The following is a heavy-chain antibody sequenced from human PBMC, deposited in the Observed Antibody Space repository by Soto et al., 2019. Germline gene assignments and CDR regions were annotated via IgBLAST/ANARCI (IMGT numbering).Heavy chain of an antibody. V-gene: IGHV1-18*04. Sequence: QVQLLQSEAEVKKPGASVKVSCKASGYTFTNYGIIWLRQAPGQGLEWMGWINPYNGNTNYAQRVQGRVTMTTDTSTSTAYIELRSLRSDDTAVYYCARVATDSSGYYKYYFDYWGQGTLVTVSS. J-gene: IGHJ4*02. CDR2: INPYNGNT. D-gene: IGHD3-22*01. CDR1: GYTFTNYG. CDR3: ARVATDSSGYYKYYFDY.